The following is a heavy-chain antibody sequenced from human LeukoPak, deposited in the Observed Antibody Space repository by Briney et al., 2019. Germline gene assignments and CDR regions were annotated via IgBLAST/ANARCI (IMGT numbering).Heavy chain of an antibody. D-gene: IGHD3-16*02. CDR1: GGSISSGSYY. J-gene: IGHJ4*02. V-gene: IGHV4-61*02. CDR3: ARETPYVWGSYLKRSLDY. CDR2: IYTSGST. Sequence: PSQTLSLTCTVSGGSISSGSYYWSWIRQPAGKGLEWIGRIYTSGSTNYNPSLKSRVTISVDTSKNQFPVKLSSVTAADTAVYYCARETPYVWGSYLKRSLDYWGQGTLVTVSS.